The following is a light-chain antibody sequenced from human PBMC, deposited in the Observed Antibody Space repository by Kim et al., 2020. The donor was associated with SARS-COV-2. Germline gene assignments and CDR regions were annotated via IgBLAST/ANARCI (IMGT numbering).Light chain of an antibody. CDR1: NIGSKH. J-gene: IGLJ3*02. CDR2: RDS. V-gene: IGLV3-9*01. Sequence: VALGQTARITCGGNNIGSKHVHWYQQKPGQAPVLVIYRDSNRPSGIPERFSGSNSGNTATLTISRAQAGDEADYYCQVWDSSSWVFGGGTQLTVL. CDR3: QVWDSSSWV.